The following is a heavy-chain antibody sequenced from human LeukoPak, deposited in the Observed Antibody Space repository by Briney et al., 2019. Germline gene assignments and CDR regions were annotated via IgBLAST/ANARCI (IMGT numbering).Heavy chain of an antibody. CDR3: AREFGMIVGHDAFDI. J-gene: IGHJ3*02. V-gene: IGHV1-69*13. CDR2: IIPIFGTA. D-gene: IGHD3-22*01. Sequence: ASVKVFCKASGGTFSSYAISWVRRAPGQGLEWMGGIIPIFGTANYAQKFQGRVTITADESTSTAYMELSSLRSEDTAVYYCAREFGMIVGHDAFDIWGQGTMVTVSS. CDR1: GGTFSSYA.